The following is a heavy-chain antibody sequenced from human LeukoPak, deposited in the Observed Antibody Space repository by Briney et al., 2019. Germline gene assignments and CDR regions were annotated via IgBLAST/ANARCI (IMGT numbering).Heavy chain of an antibody. J-gene: IGHJ4*02. CDR3: ARRSYYYDNTGKRDYFDY. V-gene: IGHV1-18*01. Sequence: ASVKVSCKASGYTFSAYGISWVRQAPGQGLEWMGWINAYNGETNYAQKLQGGVTMTTDSSTSTAYLDLRSLRSDDSAVYYCARRSYYYDNTGKRDYFDYWGQGTQVTVSS. CDR2: INAYNGET. CDR1: GYTFSAYG. D-gene: IGHD3-22*01.